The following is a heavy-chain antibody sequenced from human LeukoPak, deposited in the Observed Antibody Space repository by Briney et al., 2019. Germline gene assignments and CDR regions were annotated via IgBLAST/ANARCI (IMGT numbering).Heavy chain of an antibody. CDR2: IHYSGST. D-gene: IGHD2-15*01. CDR1: GGSISSGNYY. Sequence: PSQTLSLTCTVSGGSISSGNYYWSWIRQHPGQGLEWIGYIHYSGSTYYNPSLKSRVSISVDTSENQFSLKLSSVTVADTAVYYCARAGWYDGLDIWGQGTTVTVSS. CDR3: ARAGWYDGLDI. J-gene: IGHJ3*02. V-gene: IGHV4-31*03.